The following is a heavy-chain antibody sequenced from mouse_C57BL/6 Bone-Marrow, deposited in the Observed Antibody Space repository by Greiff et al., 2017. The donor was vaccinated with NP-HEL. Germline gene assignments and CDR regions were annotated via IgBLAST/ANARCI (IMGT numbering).Heavy chain of an antibody. V-gene: IGHV5-9-1*02. Sequence: EVKVVESGEGLVKPGGSLKLSCAASGFTFSSYAMSWVRQTPEKRLEWVAYISSGGDYIYYADTVKGRFTISRDNARNTLYLQMSSLKSEDTAMYYCTKIYDGLRGFAYWGQGTRVTVSA. J-gene: IGHJ3*01. CDR1: GFTFSSYA. CDR2: ISSGGDYI. D-gene: IGHD2-3*01. CDR3: TKIYDGLRGFAY.